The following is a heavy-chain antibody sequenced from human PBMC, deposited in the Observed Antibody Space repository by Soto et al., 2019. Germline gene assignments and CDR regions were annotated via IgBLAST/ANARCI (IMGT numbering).Heavy chain of an antibody. CDR2: IYSGGST. CDR3: ARDRAYSSSSGWGLTFDY. V-gene: IGHV3-66*01. J-gene: IGHJ4*02. CDR1: GFTVSSNY. D-gene: IGHD6-6*01. Sequence: GGSLRLSCAASGFTVSSNYMSWVRQAPGKGLEWVSVIYSGGSTYYADSVKGRFTISRDNSKNTLYLQMNSLRAEDTAVYYCARDRAYSSSSGWGLTFDYWGQGTLVTVSS.